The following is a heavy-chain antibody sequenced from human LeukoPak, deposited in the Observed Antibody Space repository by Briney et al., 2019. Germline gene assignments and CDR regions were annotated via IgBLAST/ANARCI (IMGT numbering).Heavy chain of an antibody. CDR2: INHRGST. J-gene: IGHJ6*03. V-gene: IGHV4-34*01. CDR1: GGSFSGYY. CDR3: AKRYSSSRGYYMDV. D-gene: IGHD6-6*01. Sequence: PSETLSLTCAVYGGSFSGYYWSWIRQPPGKGLEWIGEINHRGSTNYNPSLKSRVTISVDTSKNQFSLKLSSVTAADTAVYYCAKRYSSSRGYYMDVWGKGTTVTVSS.